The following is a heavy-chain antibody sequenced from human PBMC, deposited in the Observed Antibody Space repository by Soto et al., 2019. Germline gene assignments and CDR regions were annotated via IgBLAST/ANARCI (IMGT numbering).Heavy chain of an antibody. Sequence: GGSLRLSCAASGFTVSSNYMSWVRQAPGKGLEWVSVIYSGGSTYYAASVKGRFTISRDNSKNTLYLQMNSLRAEDTAVYYCASTPRRGDYYYYYMDVWGKGTTVTVSS. CDR2: IYSGGST. V-gene: IGHV3-66*01. CDR1: GFTVSSNY. D-gene: IGHD3-10*01. J-gene: IGHJ6*03. CDR3: ASTPRRGDYYYYYMDV.